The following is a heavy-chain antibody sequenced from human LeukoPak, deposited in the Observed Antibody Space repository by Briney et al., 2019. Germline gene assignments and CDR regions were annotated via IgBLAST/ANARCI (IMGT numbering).Heavy chain of an antibody. CDR3: ASRGT. CDR1: GFTFSSYA. D-gene: IGHD3-10*01. CDR2: INHSGTT. V-gene: IGHV4-34*08. Sequence: GSLRLSCAASGFTFSSYAMSWIRQPPGKGLEWIGEINHSGTTNYNPSLKSRVTISVDTSKNQFSLKLSSVTAADTAVYYCASRGTWGQGTLVTVSP. J-gene: IGHJ5*02.